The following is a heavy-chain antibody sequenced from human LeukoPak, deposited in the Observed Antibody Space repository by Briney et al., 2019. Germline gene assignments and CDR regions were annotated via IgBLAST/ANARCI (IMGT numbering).Heavy chain of an antibody. D-gene: IGHD6-13*01. CDR3: ARDSSSWYSGGNFDY. V-gene: IGHV4-4*02. Sequence: SGTLSLTCAVSGGSISSSNWWSWVRQPPGKGLEWIGEIYHSGSTNYNPSLKSRVTIPVDKSKNQFSLKLSSVTAADTAVYYCARDSSSWYSGGNFDYWGQGTLVTVSS. CDR1: GGSISSSNW. CDR2: IYHSGST. J-gene: IGHJ4*02.